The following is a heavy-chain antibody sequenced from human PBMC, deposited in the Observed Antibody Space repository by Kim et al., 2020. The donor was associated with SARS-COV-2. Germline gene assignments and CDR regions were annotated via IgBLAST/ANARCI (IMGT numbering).Heavy chain of an antibody. Sequence: KFQGRVTMTRDTSISTAYMELSRLRSDDTAVYYCARQDPRVDYYYYGMDVWGQGTTVTVSS. V-gene: IGHV1-2*02. J-gene: IGHJ6*02. D-gene: IGHD2-15*01. CDR3: ARQDPRVDYYYYGMDV.